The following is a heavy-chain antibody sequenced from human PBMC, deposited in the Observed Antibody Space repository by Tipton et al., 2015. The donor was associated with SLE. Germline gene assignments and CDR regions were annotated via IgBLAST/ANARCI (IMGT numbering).Heavy chain of an antibody. J-gene: IGHJ4*02. CDR1: GGSITSYC. D-gene: IGHD1-1*01. V-gene: IGHV4-59*07. CDR2: MYYSGST. Sequence: TLSLTCTVSGGSITSYCWSWIRQPPGKGLEWIGYMYYSGSTNYNPSLKSRVTISVDTSKNQFSLKLSSVTAADTAVYYCARLGTGILDYWGQGTLVTVSS. CDR3: ARLGTGILDY.